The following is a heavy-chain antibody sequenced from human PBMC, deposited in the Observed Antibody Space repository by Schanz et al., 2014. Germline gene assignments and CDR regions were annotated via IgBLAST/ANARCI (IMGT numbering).Heavy chain of an antibody. D-gene: IGHD6-19*01. J-gene: IGHJ4*02. Sequence: VQLVESGGGLIQPGGSLRLSCAVSGFTVSTNYMSWVRQAPGKGLEWVAYIRFDASAKYYGDSVEGRFTISRDNAKNTLYLQMNSLRPEDTALYYCVGIHVAVAEAFYWGQGALVIVS. CDR2: IRFDASAK. V-gene: IGHV3-30*02. CDR3: VGIHVAVAEAFY. CDR1: GFTVSTNY.